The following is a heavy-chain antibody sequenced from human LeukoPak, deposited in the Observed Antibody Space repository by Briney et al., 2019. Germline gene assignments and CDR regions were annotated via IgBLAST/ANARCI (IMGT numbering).Heavy chain of an antibody. CDR1: GFTFSNYD. Sequence: GGSLRLSCAASGFTFSNYDMTWVRQAPGKGLEWVASVSGGGRSKYYIDAVKGRFTVSRDNSKNTVYLQMSSLRTVDTAIYYCARVRFGTEWYSSDAFAFWGQGTMVTVAS. V-gene: IGHV3-23*01. CDR3: ARVRFGTEWYSSDAFAF. D-gene: IGHD3-3*01. J-gene: IGHJ3*01. CDR2: VSGGGRSK.